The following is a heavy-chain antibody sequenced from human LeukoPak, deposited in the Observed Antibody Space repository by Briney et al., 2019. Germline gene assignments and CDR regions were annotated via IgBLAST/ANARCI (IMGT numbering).Heavy chain of an antibody. J-gene: IGHJ3*02. D-gene: IGHD1-26*01. CDR2: INHSGST. V-gene: IGHV4-34*01. Sequence: SETLSLTCAVYGGSFSGYYWSCIRQPPGKGLEWIGEINHSGSTNYNPSLKSRVTISVDTSKNQFSLKLSSVTAADTAVYYCARRGWELRGALVDIWGQGTMVTVSS. CDR3: ARRGWELRGALVDI. CDR1: GGSFSGYY.